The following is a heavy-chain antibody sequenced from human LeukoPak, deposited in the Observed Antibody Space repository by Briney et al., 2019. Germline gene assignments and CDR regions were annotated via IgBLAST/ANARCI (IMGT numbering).Heavy chain of an antibody. Sequence: SQTLSLTCTVSGVSISAYYWSWIRQPGGQGLEWSGRIYTSGSPNYNPSLKSRVTMSVDTSKNQFSLKLSSVTAADTAVYYCARDYYSSGWYGYFDLWGRGTLVTVSS. CDR1: GVSISAYY. CDR2: IYTSGSP. V-gene: IGHV4-4*07. CDR3: ARDYYSSGWYGYFDL. D-gene: IGHD6-19*01. J-gene: IGHJ2*01.